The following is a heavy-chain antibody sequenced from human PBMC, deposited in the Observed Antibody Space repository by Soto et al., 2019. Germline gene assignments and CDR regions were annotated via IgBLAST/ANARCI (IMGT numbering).Heavy chain of an antibody. J-gene: IGHJ4*02. CDR3: ASDRGYGLVN. D-gene: IGHD2-15*01. V-gene: IGHV1-69*12. CDR1: GGTFSSYG. CDR2: IIPMFGIT. Sequence: QVQLVQSGAEVKKPGSSLKVSCQVSGGTFSSYGFTWVRQAPGQGLEWMGGIIPMFGITNFTQKFQDRMTIRADAFASTAYMQLNSLGSDDTAIYFCASDRGYGLVNWGQGPLLTVSS.